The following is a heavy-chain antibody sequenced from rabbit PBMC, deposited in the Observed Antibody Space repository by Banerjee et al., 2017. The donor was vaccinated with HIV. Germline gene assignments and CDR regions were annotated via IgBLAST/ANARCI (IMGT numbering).Heavy chain of an antibody. CDR1: GFSFSSGYD. J-gene: IGHJ4*01. CDR3: ARRVTVVYAFTL. CDR2: IHAGGSGTT. Sequence: QSLEESGGGLVQPEGSLTLTCTASGFSFSSGYDMCWVRQAPGKGLEWIGCIHAGGSGTTDYASWAKGRFTISKTSSTTVTLQLNSLTVADTATYFCARRVTVVYAFTLWGPGTLVTVS. V-gene: IGHV1S40*01. D-gene: IGHD2-1*01.